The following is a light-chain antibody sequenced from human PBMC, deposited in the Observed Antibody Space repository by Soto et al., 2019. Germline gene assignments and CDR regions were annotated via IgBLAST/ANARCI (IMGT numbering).Light chain of an antibody. CDR2: EAS. V-gene: IGKV1-9*01. CDR1: HDISTF. J-gene: IGKJ5*01. Sequence: IQLTQSPSSLSASVGDRVTITCRASHDISTFLAWYQQKPGKAPKLLIYEASTLESGVPSRFSATVSGTEFSLTITSLQPEDFATYYCQQLFDSPITFGQGTRLEIK. CDR3: QQLFDSPIT.